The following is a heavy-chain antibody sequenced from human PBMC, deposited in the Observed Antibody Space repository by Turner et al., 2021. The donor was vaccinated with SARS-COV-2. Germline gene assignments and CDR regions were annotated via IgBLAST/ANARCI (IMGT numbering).Heavy chain of an antibody. D-gene: IGHD2-15*01. CDR3: ARVLPMGDDFDD. CDR1: EFTVSRNY. Sequence: EVQLVASGGGLIPPGGSLSLCCSASEFTVSRNYMSWVRQARGKGLEWVLVIYSGGSTDYADSVKGRYTISRDRSKNTLYLQMNSMRAEDTAVDYCARVLPMGDDFDDWGQGTLVTVSS. CDR2: IYSGGST. J-gene: IGHJ4*02. V-gene: IGHV3-53*01.